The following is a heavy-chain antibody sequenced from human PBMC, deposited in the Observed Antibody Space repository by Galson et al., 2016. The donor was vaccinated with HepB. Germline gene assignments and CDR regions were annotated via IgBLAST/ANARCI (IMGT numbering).Heavy chain of an antibody. V-gene: IGHV4-61*01. J-gene: IGHJ4*02. CDR2: VYYRRST. CDR1: GDSVISDSYY. D-gene: IGHD5-24*01. Sequence: SETLSLTCTVSGDSVISDSYYWSWVRQPPGKGLEWIGYVYYRRSTNYNPSLKSRVTISLDTSKNQFSLKVTSVTAADTAVYYCARVNHGLFDHWGQGLLVPVSS. CDR3: ARVNHGLFDH.